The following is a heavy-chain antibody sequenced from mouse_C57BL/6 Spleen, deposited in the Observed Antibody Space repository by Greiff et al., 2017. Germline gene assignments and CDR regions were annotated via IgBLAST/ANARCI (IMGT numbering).Heavy chain of an antibody. CDR3: AKAYYSNYVGFAY. J-gene: IGHJ3*01. CDR2: IWRGGST. Sequence: QVQLQQSGPGLVQPSQSLSITCTVSGFSLTSYGVHWVRQSPGKGLEWLGVIWRGGSTDYNAAFMSRLSITKDNSKSQVFFKMNSLQADDTAIYYCAKAYYSNYVGFAYWGQGTLVTVSA. D-gene: IGHD2-5*01. CDR1: GFSLTSYG. V-gene: IGHV2-5*01.